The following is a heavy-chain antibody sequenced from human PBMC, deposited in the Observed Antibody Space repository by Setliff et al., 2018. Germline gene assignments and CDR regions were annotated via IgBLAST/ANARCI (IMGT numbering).Heavy chain of an antibody. Sequence: SETLSLTCTVSGGSISNYYWSWIRQPAGKGLEWIGRIYTSGSTNYNPSLKSRVTMSADTSKNQFSLTLTSVTAADTAVYYCARVGDRDGYSFLLDYWGQGTPVTVSS. CDR2: IYTSGST. J-gene: IGHJ4*02. V-gene: IGHV4-4*07. CDR1: GGSISNYY. D-gene: IGHD3-10*01. CDR3: ARVGDRDGYSFLLDY.